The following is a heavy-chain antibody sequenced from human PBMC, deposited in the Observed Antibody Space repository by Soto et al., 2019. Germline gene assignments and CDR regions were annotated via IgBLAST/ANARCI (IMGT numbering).Heavy chain of an antibody. J-gene: IGHJ5*02. CDR2: SIPIFGTA. CDR1: GGTFSSYA. Sequence: QVQLVQSGAEVKKPGSSVKVSCKASGGTFSSYAISWVRQAPGQGLEWMGGSIPIFGTANYAQKFQGRVTITADESTSTAYMELSSLRSEDTAVYYCARDRGRGDSSGYYSYNWFDPWGQGTLVTVSS. CDR3: ARDRGRGDSSGYYSYNWFDP. D-gene: IGHD3-22*01. V-gene: IGHV1-69*01.